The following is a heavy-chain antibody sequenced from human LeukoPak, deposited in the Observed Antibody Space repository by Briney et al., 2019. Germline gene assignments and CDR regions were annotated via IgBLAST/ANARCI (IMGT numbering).Heavy chain of an antibody. CDR3: ARPELRWSAYYYMDV. D-gene: IGHD4-23*01. CDR1: GYTFTSYA. Sequence: GASVTLSCKASGYTFTSYAMNWVRQAPGQGLEWMGWINTNTGNPTYAQGFTGRFVFSLDTSVSTAYLQISTLKAEDTAVYYCARPELRWSAYYYMDVWGKGTTVTVSS. V-gene: IGHV7-4-1*02. CDR2: INTNTGNP. J-gene: IGHJ6*03.